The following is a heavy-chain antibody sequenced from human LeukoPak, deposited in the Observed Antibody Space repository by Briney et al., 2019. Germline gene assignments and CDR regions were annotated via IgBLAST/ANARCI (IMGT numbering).Heavy chain of an antibody. J-gene: IGHJ4*02. V-gene: IGHV3-23*01. CDR3: ARGYSSNWEY. CDR2: ISGNGGNT. CDR1: GFTFSAYP. Sequence: GGSLRLSCAASGFTFSAYPMSRVRQAPGKGLEWVSGISGNGGNTYYADSVKGRFTISRDNAKNTLYLQMNSLRAEDTAVYYCARGYSSNWEYWGQGTLVTVSS. D-gene: IGHD6-13*01.